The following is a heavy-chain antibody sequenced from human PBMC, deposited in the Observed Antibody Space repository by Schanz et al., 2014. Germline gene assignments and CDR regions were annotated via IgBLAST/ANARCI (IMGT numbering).Heavy chain of an antibody. CDR3: ARETTIITGGAFDV. V-gene: IGHV3-48*01. D-gene: IGHD3-9*01. J-gene: IGHJ3*01. CDR1: GFAVDNYY. CDR2: ISSSSSTR. Sequence: EVQLLESGGGLVEPGGSLRLSCAASGFAVDNYYMSCVRQAPGKGLEWVSYISSSSSTRYYADSVKGRFTISRDNAKNSLFLQMNSLRSEDTAVYYCARETTIITGGAFDVWGQGTMVTVSS.